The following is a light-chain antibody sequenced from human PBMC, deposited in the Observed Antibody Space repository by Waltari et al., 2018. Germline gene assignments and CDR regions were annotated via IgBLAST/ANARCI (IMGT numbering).Light chain of an antibody. Sequence: QSALTQPASVSGSPGQSITISCTGTSSDVGGYHYVSWYQQHPGKAPKLMIYDVSNRPSGVSNRLSGSKSGNTASLTISGLQAEDEADYYCSSYTSSSTLGFGTGTKVTVL. CDR3: SSYTSSSTLG. J-gene: IGLJ1*01. CDR1: SSDVGGYHY. V-gene: IGLV2-14*03. CDR2: DVS.